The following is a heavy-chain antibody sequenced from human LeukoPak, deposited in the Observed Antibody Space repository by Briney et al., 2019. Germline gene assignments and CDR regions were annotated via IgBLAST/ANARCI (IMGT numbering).Heavy chain of an antibody. V-gene: IGHV1-2*02. D-gene: IGHD6-13*01. Sequence: ASVKVSCKASGYTFTGYYMHWVRQAPGQGLEWMGWIDPNSGGTNYAQKLQGRVTMTRDTSISTAYMELSRLRSDDTAVYYCARDRSQQLPNGDAFDIWGQGTMVTVSS. CDR1: GYTFTGYY. J-gene: IGHJ3*02. CDR2: IDPNSGGT. CDR3: ARDRSQQLPNGDAFDI.